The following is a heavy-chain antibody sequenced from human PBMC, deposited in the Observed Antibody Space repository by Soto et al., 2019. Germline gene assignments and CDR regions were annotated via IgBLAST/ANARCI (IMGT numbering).Heavy chain of an antibody. V-gene: IGHV1-8*01. CDR2: MNPNSGNT. Sequence: ASVKVSCKASGYTFTSYDINWVRQATGQGLEWMGWMNPNSGNTGYAQKFQGRVTMTRNTSISTAYMELSSLRSEDTAVYYCARGRGGVIVVVVAATQATTDYMDVWGKGTTVTVSS. D-gene: IGHD2-15*01. CDR3: ARGRGGVIVVVVAATQATTDYMDV. CDR1: GYTFTSYD. J-gene: IGHJ6*03.